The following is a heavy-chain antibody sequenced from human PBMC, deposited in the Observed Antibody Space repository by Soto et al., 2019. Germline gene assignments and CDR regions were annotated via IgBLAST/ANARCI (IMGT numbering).Heavy chain of an antibody. CDR1: GGSIITSNC. Sequence: QVQLKESSPGLVKPSGTLSLTCNISGGSIITSNCWSWVRQAPGKGLQWIGDISHSGSTNYNPSLKGRASISVDKPNNQFSLTLTSMTAADTALYYCVRERVVAGTDWFFDIWGRGSLVTVSS. CDR2: ISHSGST. V-gene: IGHV4-4*02. D-gene: IGHD6-19*01. J-gene: IGHJ2*01. CDR3: VRERVVAGTDWFFDI.